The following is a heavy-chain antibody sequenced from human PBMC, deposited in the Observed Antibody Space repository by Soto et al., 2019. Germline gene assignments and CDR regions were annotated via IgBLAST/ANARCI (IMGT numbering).Heavy chain of an antibody. CDR3: GSVWGGAFDI. Sequence: QVQLQESGPGLVKPSETLSLTCTVSGGSISSYYWSWIRQPPGKGLEWIGYIYYSGTTNYNPSLTSRVTISVDTSKNQFSLKLGSVTAADTVVYCCGSVWGGAFDIWGQGTMVTVSS. CDR1: GGSISSYY. D-gene: IGHD3-16*01. CDR2: IYYSGTT. J-gene: IGHJ3*02. V-gene: IGHV4-59*01.